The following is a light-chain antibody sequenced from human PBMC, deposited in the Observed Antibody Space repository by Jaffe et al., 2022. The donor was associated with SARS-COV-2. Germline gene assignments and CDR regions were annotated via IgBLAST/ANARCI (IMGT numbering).Light chain of an antibody. CDR3: QQYATSPQVT. CDR1: QTFGSRY. V-gene: IGKV3-20*01. Sequence: EIVLTQSPGTLSLSPGERATLSCRASQTFGSRYLAWYQQKPGQAPRLLIYGASSRATGIPDRFSGSGSGTDFTLTISRLEPEDFAVYYCQQYATSPQVTFGQGTRLEIK. J-gene: IGKJ5*01. CDR2: GAS.